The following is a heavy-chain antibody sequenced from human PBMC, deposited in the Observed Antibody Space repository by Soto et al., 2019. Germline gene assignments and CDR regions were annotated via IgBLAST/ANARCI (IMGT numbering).Heavy chain of an antibody. CDR3: AKEFWSGPFDY. V-gene: IGHV3-33*06. Sequence: PGGSLRLSCAASGFTFSNYGMHWVRQAPGKGLEWVAVIWNDGSNKYYADSVKGRFTISRDNSKNTLYLQMNSLRAEDTAVYYCAKEFWSGPFDYWGQGTLVTVSS. CDR1: GFTFSNYG. CDR2: IWNDGSNK. J-gene: IGHJ4*02. D-gene: IGHD3-3*01.